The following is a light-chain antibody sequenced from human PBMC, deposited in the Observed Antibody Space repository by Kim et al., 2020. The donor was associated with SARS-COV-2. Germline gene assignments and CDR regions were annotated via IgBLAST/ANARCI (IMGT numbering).Light chain of an antibody. J-gene: IGKJ3*01. CDR3: QHYGTSVLT. CDR1: QSVSSSY. Sequence: EIVLTQSPGTLSLSPGERATLSCRASQSVSSSYLAWYQQKPGQAPRLLIYGASNRATGIPDRFSGSGSGTDFALTITRLEPEDFAVYYCQHYGTSVLTFGPGTKVDIK. CDR2: GAS. V-gene: IGKV3-20*01.